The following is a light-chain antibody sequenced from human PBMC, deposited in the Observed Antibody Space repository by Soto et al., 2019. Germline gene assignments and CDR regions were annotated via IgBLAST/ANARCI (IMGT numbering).Light chain of an antibody. CDR1: ESLVYRDGNTY. CDR2: KVS. J-gene: IGKJ3*01. V-gene: IGKV2-30*01. CDR3: MQGTHWPFT. Sequence: DVVMTQSPLSMLVTLGQPASISCRSSESLVYRDGNTYSYWFRQRPCQSPRRLNDKVSNRNSGVPDRVSGSGSGTDFTLKISWVEAEDVGVYYRMQGTHWPFTVGPGTKLDIK.